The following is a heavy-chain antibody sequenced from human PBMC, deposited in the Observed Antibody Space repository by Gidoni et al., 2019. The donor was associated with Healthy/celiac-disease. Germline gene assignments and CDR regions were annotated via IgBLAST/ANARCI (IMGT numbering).Heavy chain of an antibody. D-gene: IGHD1-7*01. V-gene: IGHV4-34*01. Sequence: QVQLQQWGAGLLKPSETLSLTCAVYGGSFSGYYWSWIRQPPGKGLEWIGEINHSGSTNYNPSLKSRGTISVDTSKNQFSLKLSSVTAADTAVYYCARVPQSITGTTMFMSWFDPWGQGTLVTVSS. CDR1: GGSFSGYY. CDR3: ARVPQSITGTTMFMSWFDP. CDR2: INHSGST. J-gene: IGHJ5*02.